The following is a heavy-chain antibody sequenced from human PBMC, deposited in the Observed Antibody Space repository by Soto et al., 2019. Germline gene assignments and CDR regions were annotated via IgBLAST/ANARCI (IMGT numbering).Heavy chain of an antibody. CDR1: GGSISSGGYY. D-gene: IGHD3-10*01. V-gene: IGHV4-31*03. Sequence: QVQLQESGPGLVKPSQTLSLTCTVSGGSISSGGYYWSWIRQHPGKGLEWIGYIYYSGSTYYNPSLKSRVTISVDTSKNQFSLKLSSVTAADTAVYYCARDQGYYGSGSYFPYYYYGMDVWGQGTTVTVSS. CDR3: ARDQGYYGSGSYFPYYYYGMDV. CDR2: IYYSGST. J-gene: IGHJ6*02.